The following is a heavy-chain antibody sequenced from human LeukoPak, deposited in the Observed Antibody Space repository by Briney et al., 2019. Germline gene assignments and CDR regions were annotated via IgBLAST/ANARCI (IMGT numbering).Heavy chain of an antibody. V-gene: IGHV3-48*03. CDR2: ISSSGNSI. Sequence: GGSLRLSCAASGFIFSSYEMNWVRQAPGKGLEWVSYISSSGNSIYYADSVKGRFTISRDNAKNSLYPQMNSLRVEDTAIYYCASNPHPTGFDPWGRGTLVTVSS. J-gene: IGHJ5*02. CDR1: GFIFSSYE. CDR3: ASNPHPTGFDP. D-gene: IGHD1-1*01.